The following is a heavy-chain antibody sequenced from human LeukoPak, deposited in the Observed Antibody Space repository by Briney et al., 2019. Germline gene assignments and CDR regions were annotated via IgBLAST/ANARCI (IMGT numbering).Heavy chain of an antibody. V-gene: IGHV1-8*01. CDR1: GYTFTSYD. J-gene: IGHJ6*03. D-gene: IGHD3-3*01. CDR3: ARGLRFTIFGVDYYYYMDV. Sequence: ASVKVSCKASGYTFTSYDINWVRQATGQGLEWMGWKNPNSGNTGYAQKFQGRVTMTRNTSISTAYMELSSLRSEDTAVYYCARGLRFTIFGVDYYYYMDVWGKGTTVTVSS. CDR2: KNPNSGNT.